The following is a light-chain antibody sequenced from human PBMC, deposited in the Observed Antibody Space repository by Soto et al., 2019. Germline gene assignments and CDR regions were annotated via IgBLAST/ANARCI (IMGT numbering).Light chain of an antibody. J-gene: IGKJ4*01. CDR3: QQSYSTPRT. CDR1: QSITNY. CDR2: AAS. Sequence: DIQMTQSPSALSGSVGDRVTISCGASQSITNYLSWYQHKPGKAPKRLIYAASSLQSRVPSRFSGSGSGTDFTLTISSLQPEDFATYYCQQSYSTPRTFGGGTKVDI. V-gene: IGKV1-39*01.